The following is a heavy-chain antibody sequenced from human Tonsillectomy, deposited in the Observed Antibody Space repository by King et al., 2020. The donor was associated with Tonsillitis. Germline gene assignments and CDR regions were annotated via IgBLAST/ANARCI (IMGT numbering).Heavy chain of an antibody. CDR1: GFSLSTSGVD. Sequence: TLKESGPTLVKPTQTLTLTCTFSGFSLSTSGVDVGWIRQPPGKALEWLALIYWDDDKRYSPSLKSRLTITKDTSKNQVVLTMTNMDPVDTATYYCADGVGGMTTAAGPIFDYWGQGTLVTVSS. J-gene: IGHJ4*02. V-gene: IGHV2-5*02. CDR2: IYWDDDK. D-gene: IGHD4-11*01. CDR3: ADGVGGMTTAAGPIFDY.